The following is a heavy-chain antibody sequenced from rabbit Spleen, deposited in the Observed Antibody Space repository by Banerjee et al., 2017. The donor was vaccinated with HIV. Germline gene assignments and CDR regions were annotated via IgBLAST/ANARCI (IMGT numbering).Heavy chain of an antibody. V-gene: IGHV1S40*01. CDR2: IYAGNSDST. J-gene: IGHJ4*01. CDR1: GFSFSSSYY. Sequence: QSLEESGGDLVKPGASLTLTCTASGFSFSSSYYMCWVRQAPGKGLEWIACIYAGNSDSTAYASWAKGRFTISKISSTTVTLQMTSLTAADTATYFCARGSATMTLVITGYYFNLWGQGTLVTVS. D-gene: IGHD2-1*01. CDR3: ARGSATMTLVITGYYFNL.